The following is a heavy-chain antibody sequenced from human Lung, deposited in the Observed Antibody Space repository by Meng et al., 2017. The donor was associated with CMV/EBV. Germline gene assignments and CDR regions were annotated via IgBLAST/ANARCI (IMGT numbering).Heavy chain of an antibody. V-gene: IGHV4-61*01. Sequence: GSLRLXCTVSGGSVSSGSYYWSWIRQPPGKGLEWIGYIYYSGSTNYNPSLKSRVTISVDTSKNQFSLKLSSVTAADTAVYYCARDYGWGAVTRYYYYGMDVWXQGTTVTVSS. CDR1: GGSVSSGSYY. CDR3: ARDYGWGAVTRYYYYGMDV. J-gene: IGHJ6*02. D-gene: IGHD3-16*01. CDR2: IYYSGST.